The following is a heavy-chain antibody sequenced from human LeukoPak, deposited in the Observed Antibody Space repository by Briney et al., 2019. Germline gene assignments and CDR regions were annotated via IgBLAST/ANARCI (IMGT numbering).Heavy chain of an antibody. V-gene: IGHV4-59*08. J-gene: IGHJ5*02. CDR2: MYYSGST. CDR3: AGHDYYGSGSYR. Sequence: SETLSLTCTVSGGSISSYQWSWIRQPPGKGLEWIGYMYYSGSTKYNPSLKSRVTVSGDTSKNQFSLKLISVTAADAAVYYCAGHDYYGSGSYRWGQGTLVTVSS. CDR1: GGSISSYQ. D-gene: IGHD3-10*01.